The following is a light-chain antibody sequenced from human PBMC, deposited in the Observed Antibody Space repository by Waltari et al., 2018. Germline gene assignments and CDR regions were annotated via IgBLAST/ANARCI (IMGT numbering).Light chain of an antibody. CDR3: QQRSNWPGT. Sequence: IVFTQSPATLSLSPGERATLSCRASQSVRNYLAWYQQRPGQAPRLLIYAASNRATGIPARFSGSGSETDFTLTISSLEPEDFAVYYCQQRSNWPGTFGQGTKVEIK. V-gene: IGKV3-11*01. CDR2: AAS. CDR1: QSVRNY. J-gene: IGKJ1*01.